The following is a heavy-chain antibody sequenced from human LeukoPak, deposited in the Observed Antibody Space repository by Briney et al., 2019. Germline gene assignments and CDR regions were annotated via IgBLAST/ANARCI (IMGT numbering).Heavy chain of an antibody. Sequence: GASVKVSCKASGYTFTDYYIHWVRQAPGEGLEWMGWINPNSDGTNYAQKFKARVTMTWDTSISTAYMALNSLTSDDTAVFYSARTPMGGHFYMDVWGKGTAVIVSS. V-gene: IGHV1-2*02. J-gene: IGHJ6*03. CDR3: ARTPMGGHFYMDV. D-gene: IGHD5-18*01. CDR2: INPNSDGT. CDR1: GYTFTDYY.